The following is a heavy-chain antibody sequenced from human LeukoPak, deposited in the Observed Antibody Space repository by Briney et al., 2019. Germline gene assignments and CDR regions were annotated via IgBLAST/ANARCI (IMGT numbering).Heavy chain of an antibody. V-gene: IGHV1-69*13. D-gene: IGHD2-8*01. CDR1: GGTFSCYA. CDR3: ASPMVYDTYYYYHGMDV. Sequence: SVKVSCKASGGTFSCYAINWVRQAPGQGLEWMGGIIPIFGTSNYAQRFQGRVTISVDESTSTAYMELSSLRSEDTAVYYCASPMVYDTYYYYHGMDVWGQGTTVTVSS. J-gene: IGHJ6*02. CDR2: IIPIFGTS.